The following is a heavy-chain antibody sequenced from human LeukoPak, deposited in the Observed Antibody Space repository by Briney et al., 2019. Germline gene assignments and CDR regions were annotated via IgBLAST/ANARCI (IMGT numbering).Heavy chain of an antibody. CDR1: GFTFSDYY. CDR3: ATKGYDSGWYGN. V-gene: IGHV3-23*01. D-gene: IGHD6-19*01. Sequence: QPGGSLRLSCAASGFTFSDYYMSWIRQAPGKGLEWVSAISGSGGNTDYADSVKGRFTISRDNSKNTLYLQMNSLRAEDTAVYYCATKGYDSGWYGNWGQGTLVTVSP. J-gene: IGHJ4*02. CDR2: ISGSGGNT.